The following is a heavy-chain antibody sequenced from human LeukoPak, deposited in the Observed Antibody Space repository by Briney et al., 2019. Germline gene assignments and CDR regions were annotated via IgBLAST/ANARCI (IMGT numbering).Heavy chain of an antibody. V-gene: IGHV3-21*01. CDR3: ARVYQGVSLFDGIDY. CDR1: GFTFSSYS. CDR2: ISTSSSYI. Sequence: PGGSLRLSCAASGFTFSSYSMNLVRQAPGKGLEWVSSISTSSSYINYADSVKGRFTISRDNAKKSLYLQMNSLRAEDTAVYYCARVYQGVSLFDGIDYWGQGTLVTVSS. D-gene: IGHD3-10*01. J-gene: IGHJ4*02.